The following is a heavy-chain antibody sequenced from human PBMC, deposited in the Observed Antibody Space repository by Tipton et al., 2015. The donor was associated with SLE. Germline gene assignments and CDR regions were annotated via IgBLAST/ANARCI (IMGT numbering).Heavy chain of an antibody. CDR1: GGSISTTYYY. V-gene: IGHV4-39*01. Sequence: TLSLTCTVSGGSISTTYYYWGWIRQPPGKGLDWIGSAFYGESTYYNPSLKSRVTISVDTSKNQFSLDLISVTAADTAVYYCAASVVRGEFDFWGQGTLVAVSS. D-gene: IGHD3-10*01. CDR2: AFYGEST. CDR3: AASVVRGEFDF. J-gene: IGHJ4*02.